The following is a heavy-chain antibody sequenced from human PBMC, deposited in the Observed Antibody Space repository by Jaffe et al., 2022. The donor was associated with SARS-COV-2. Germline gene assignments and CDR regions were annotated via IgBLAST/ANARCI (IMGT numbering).Heavy chain of an antibody. V-gene: IGHV3-11*01. Sequence: QVQLVESGGGLVKPGGSLRLSCAASGFTFSDYYMSWIRQAPGKGLEWVSYISSSGSTIYYADSVKGRFTISRDNAKNSLYLQMNSLRAEDTAVYYCARERPYDFWSGYYRPGAFDIWGQGTMVTVSS. CDR3: ARERPYDFWSGYYRPGAFDI. CDR1: GFTFSDYY. J-gene: IGHJ3*02. D-gene: IGHD3-3*01. CDR2: ISSSGSTI.